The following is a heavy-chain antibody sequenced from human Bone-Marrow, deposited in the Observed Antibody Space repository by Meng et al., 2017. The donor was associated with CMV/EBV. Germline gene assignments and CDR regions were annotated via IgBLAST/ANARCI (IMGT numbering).Heavy chain of an antibody. CDR1: GYTFTGYY. J-gene: IGHJ4*02. Sequence: SVKVSCKASGYTFTGYYMHWVRQAPGQGLEWMGGLIPSFGTANYAQKFQGRVTITTDESTSTAYMELRSLRSDDTAVYYCARGGLGGIYYSDYWGQGTLVPVSS. CDR3: ARGGLGGIYYSDY. D-gene: IGHD1-26*01. CDR2: LIPSFGTA. V-gene: IGHV1-69*05.